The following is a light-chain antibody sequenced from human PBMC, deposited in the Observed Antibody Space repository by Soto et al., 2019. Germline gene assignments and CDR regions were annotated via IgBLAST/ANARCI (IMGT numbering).Light chain of an antibody. CDR1: SSDVAGYNS. CDR2: DVN. V-gene: IGLV2-14*03. Sequence: QAVLTQPASVSGSPGQSITISCTGTSSDVAGYNSVSWYQQHPGKAPKLMIYDVNYRPSGVSNRFSGSKSGNTASLTISGLQAEDEADYYCSSYTSSSTVFGGGTQLTVL. J-gene: IGLJ2*01. CDR3: SSYTSSSTV.